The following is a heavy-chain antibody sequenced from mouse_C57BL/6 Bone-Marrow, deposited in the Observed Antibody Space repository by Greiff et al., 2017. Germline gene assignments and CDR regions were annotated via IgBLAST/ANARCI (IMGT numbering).Heavy chain of an antibody. J-gene: IGHJ4*01. V-gene: IGHV1-81*01. CDR3: ASRVFYYYGSILYAMDY. CDR1: GYTFTSYG. Sequence: VQLQQSGAELARPGASVKLSCKASGYTFTSYGISWVKQRTGQGLEWIGEIYPRSGNTYYNEKFKGKATLTATKSSSTAYMELRSLTSEDSAVYFCASRVFYYYGSILYAMDYWGQGTSVTVSS. D-gene: IGHD1-1*01. CDR2: IYPRSGNT.